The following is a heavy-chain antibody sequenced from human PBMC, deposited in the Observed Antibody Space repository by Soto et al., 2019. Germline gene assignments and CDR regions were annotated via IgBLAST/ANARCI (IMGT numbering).Heavy chain of an antibody. J-gene: IGHJ3*02. D-gene: IGHD3-16*01. CDR1: GGSISSSSYY. CDR3: ARSSLGVDAFDI. V-gene: IGHV4-39*01. CDR2: IYYSGST. Sequence: WETLSLTCTVSGGSISSSSYYWGWIRQPPGKGLEWIGSIYYSGSTYYNPSLKSRVTISVDTSKNQFSLKLSSVTAADTAVYYCARSSLGVDAFDIWGQGTMVTVSS.